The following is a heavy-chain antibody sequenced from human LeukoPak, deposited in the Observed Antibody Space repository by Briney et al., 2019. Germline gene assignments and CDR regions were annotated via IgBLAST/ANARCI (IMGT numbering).Heavy chain of an antibody. CDR3: ARTHSGSYSLALDFDY. J-gene: IGHJ4*02. CDR1: GGSISSGSYY. V-gene: IGHV4-61*02. CDR2: IYTSGST. D-gene: IGHD1-26*01. Sequence: MTSQTLSLTCTVSGGSISSGSYYWSWIRQPAGKGLEWIGRIYTSGSTNYNPSLKSRVTISVDTSKNQFSLKLSSVTAADTAVYYCARTHSGSYSLALDFDYWGQGTLVTVSS.